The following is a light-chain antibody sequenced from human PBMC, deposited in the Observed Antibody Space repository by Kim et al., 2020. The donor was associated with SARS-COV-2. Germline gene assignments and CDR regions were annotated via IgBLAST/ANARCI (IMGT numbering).Light chain of an antibody. CDR3: PAWDSSTAL. CDR2: QDS. J-gene: IGLJ3*02. CDR1: KLGDKY. V-gene: IGLV3-1*01. Sequence: SYELTQPPSVSVSPGQTASITCSGDKLGDKYACWYQQKPGQSPVLVIYQDSKRPSGIPERFSGSNSGNTATLTISGTQAMDEADYYCPAWDSSTALFGGG.